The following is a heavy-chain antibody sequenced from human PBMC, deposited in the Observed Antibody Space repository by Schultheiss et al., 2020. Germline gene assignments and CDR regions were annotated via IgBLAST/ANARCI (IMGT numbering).Heavy chain of an antibody. J-gene: IGHJ5*02. CDR1: GGSFSGYY. CDR3: ARRGLKRGGLRWFDP. CDR2: IYTSGST. D-gene: IGHD2-15*01. Sequence: SETLSLTCAVYGGSFSGYYWSWIRQPAGKGLEWIGRIYTSGSTNYNPSLKSRVTISVDTSKKQFSLKLSSVTAADTAVYYCARRGLKRGGLRWFDPWGQGALVTVSS. V-gene: IGHV4-59*10.